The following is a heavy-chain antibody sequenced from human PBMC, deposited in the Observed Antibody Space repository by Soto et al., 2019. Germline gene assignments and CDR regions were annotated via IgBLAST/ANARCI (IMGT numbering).Heavy chain of an antibody. D-gene: IGHD3-3*01. V-gene: IGHV3-30*18. Sequence: QVQLVESGGGVVQPGTSLRLSCVASGFSFSVFGMHWVRQFPGKGLEWVAVISNVGSKRYYIDSVEGRFNISRDDSKNSMYLQMDSLRVGDTAVYYCAKDKVPYCDYCSRQRWFDPWGQGTPVIVSS. J-gene: IGHJ5*02. CDR1: GFSFSVFG. CDR2: ISNVGSKR. CDR3: AKDKVPYCDYCSRQRWFDP.